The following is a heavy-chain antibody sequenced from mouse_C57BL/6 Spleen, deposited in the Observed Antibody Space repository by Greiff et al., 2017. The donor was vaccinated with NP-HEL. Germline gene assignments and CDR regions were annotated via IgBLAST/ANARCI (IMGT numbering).Heavy chain of an antibody. V-gene: IGHV1-62-2*01. Sequence: VKLQESGAELVKPGASVKLSCKASGYTFPEYTIHWVKQRSGQGLEWIGWFYPGSGSIKYNEKFKDKATLTADKSSSTVYMELSRLTSEDSAVYFCARHEDKSSYDWYFDVWGTGTTVTVSS. J-gene: IGHJ1*03. CDR3: ARHEDKSSYDWYFDV. CDR2: FYPGSGSI. D-gene: IGHD1-1*01. CDR1: GYTFPEYT.